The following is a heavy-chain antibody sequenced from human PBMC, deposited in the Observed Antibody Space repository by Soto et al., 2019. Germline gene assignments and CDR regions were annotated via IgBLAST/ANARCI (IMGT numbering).Heavy chain of an antibody. J-gene: IGHJ6*02. CDR1: GYTLTGYG. D-gene: IGHD2-2*01. Sequence: ASVKVSCKGSGYTLTGYGVSWGLQAPGQGLKWIGCISAYNGNTNYAQKLQGRVTMTTDTSTSTAYMELRSMRSDDTAVYYCARIRFVVVTAATGGAAAGHNYYHYGMDVWGQGTTVTGSS. CDR2: ISAYNGNT. CDR3: ARIRFVVVTAATGGAAAGHNYYHYGMDV. V-gene: IGHV1-18*01.